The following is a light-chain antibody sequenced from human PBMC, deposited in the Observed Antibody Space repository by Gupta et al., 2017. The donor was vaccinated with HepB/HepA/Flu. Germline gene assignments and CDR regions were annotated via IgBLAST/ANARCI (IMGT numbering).Light chain of an antibody. CDR2: GAS. Sequence: EIVLTQSPATLSVSPGERATLSCRASQSLSSNLAWYQQKPGQAPRLLIYGASTRATGIPARFSGSESGTEFTLTISSLQPEDFAVYYCQQYNNWPPLTFGGGTKVEIK. J-gene: IGKJ4*01. CDR1: QSLSSN. CDR3: QQYNNWPPLT. V-gene: IGKV3-15*01.